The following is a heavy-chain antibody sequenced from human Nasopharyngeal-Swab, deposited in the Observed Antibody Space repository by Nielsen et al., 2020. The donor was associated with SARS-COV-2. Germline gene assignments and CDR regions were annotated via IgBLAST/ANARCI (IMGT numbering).Heavy chain of an antibody. CDR2: IGVRADDT. J-gene: IGHJ4*02. V-gene: IGHV3-23*01. CDR3: AQGGTYQAFDY. Sequence: ETLSLTCAASGLTFSTYAMSWVRQAPGKGLEWVSTIGVRADDTDYADSVKGRFTISRDNSKNTVSLQMNSLRADDTAVYYCAQGGTYQAFDYWGQGALVTVSS. D-gene: IGHD1-26*01. CDR1: GLTFSTYA.